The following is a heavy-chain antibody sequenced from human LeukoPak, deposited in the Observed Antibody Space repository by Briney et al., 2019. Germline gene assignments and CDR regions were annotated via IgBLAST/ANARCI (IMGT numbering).Heavy chain of an antibody. J-gene: IGHJ4*02. CDR1: GGTFSSYA. D-gene: IGHD2-2*01. V-gene: IGHV1-69*13. Sequence: ASVKVSCKASGGTFSSYAISWVRQAPGQGLEWMGGIIPIFGTANYAQKFQGRVTITADESTSTAYMELSSLRSEDTAVYYCARHPLGYCSSTSCEPFDYWDQGTLVTVSS. CDR2: IIPIFGTA. CDR3: ARHPLGYCSSTSCEPFDY.